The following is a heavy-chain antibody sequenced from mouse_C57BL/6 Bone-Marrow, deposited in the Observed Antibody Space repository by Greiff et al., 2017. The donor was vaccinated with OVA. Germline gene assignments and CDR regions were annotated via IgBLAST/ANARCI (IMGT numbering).Heavy chain of an antibody. CDR2: ISNLAYSI. J-gene: IGHJ2*01. CDR1: GFTFSDYG. Sequence: EVKLMESGGGLVQPGGSLKLSCAASGFTFSDYGMAWVRQAPRKGPEWVAFISNLAYSIYYADTVTGRFTISRENAKNTLYLEMSSLRSEDTAMYYCARLTADYFDYWGQGTTLTVSS. V-gene: IGHV5-15*01. CDR3: ARLTADYFDY. D-gene: IGHD4-1*01.